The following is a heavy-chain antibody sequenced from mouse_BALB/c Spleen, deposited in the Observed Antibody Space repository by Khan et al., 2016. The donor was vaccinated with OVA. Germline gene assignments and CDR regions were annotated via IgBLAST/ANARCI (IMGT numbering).Heavy chain of an antibody. D-gene: IGHD4-1*01. CDR3: ERFHWEY. Sequence: QIQLVQSGPDLKKPGETVKISCKASGYTFTDYVMNWVKQAPGKGLKWMGWINTYTGEPTYADDFKGRFTFSLETSASTAYLQINSLKNEDTATYFCERFHWEYWGQGTTLTVSS. CDR1: GYTFTDYV. CDR2: INTYTGEP. J-gene: IGHJ2*01. V-gene: IGHV9-3-1*01.